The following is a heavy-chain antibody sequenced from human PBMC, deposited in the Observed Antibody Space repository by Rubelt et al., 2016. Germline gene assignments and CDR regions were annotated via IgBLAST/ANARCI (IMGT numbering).Heavy chain of an antibody. D-gene: IGHD3-22*01. CDR1: GFTFSSYW. CDR2: IKQDGSEK. Sequence: EVQLVESGGGLVQPGGSLRLSCAASGFTFSSYWMSWVRQAPGKGLEWVANIKQDGSEKYYVDSVKGRFTISIVNAKNSLYLQMNSLRAEDTAVYYCARHSSGYYYCPDYWGQGTLVTVSS. J-gene: IGHJ4*02. CDR3: ARHSSGYYYCPDY. V-gene: IGHV3-7*05.